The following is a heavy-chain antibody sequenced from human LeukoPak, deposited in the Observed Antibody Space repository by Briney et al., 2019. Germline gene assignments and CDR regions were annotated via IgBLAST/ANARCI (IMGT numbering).Heavy chain of an antibody. J-gene: IGHJ4*02. D-gene: IGHD6-19*01. Sequence: SETLSLTCTVSGGSISRSSHYWGWIRQPPGKGLEWIGNIYYSGSTNYNPSLKSRVTISVDTSKNQFSLKLSSVTAADTAVYYCARLSVAGIGGDFDYWGQGTLVTVSS. V-gene: IGHV4-39*07. CDR3: ARLSVAGIGGDFDY. CDR2: IYYSGST. CDR1: GGSISRSSHY.